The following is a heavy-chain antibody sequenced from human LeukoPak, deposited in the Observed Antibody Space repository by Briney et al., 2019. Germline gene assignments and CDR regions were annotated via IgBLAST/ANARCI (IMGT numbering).Heavy chain of an antibody. Sequence: WGSLRLSCAASGLTFSRYSMNWVRQAPGKGLEWVSSISSSSSYIYYADSVKGRFTISRDNAKNSLYLQMNSLRAEDTAVYYCARVDTATFDYWGQGTLVTVSS. J-gene: IGHJ4*02. D-gene: IGHD5-18*01. V-gene: IGHV3-21*01. CDR1: GLTFSRYS. CDR3: ARVDTATFDY. CDR2: ISSSSSYI.